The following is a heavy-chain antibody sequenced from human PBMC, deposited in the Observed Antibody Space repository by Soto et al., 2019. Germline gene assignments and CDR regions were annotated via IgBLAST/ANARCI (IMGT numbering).Heavy chain of an antibody. Sequence: QVQLQQWGAGLLKPSETLSLTCAVYGGSFSGYYWSWIRQPPGKGLEWIGEINHSGSTNYNPSLKSRVTISVDTSKNQFSLKLSSVTAADTAVYYCARAPKYYGSGLYWGQGTLVTVSS. CDR1: GGSFSGYY. D-gene: IGHD3-10*01. J-gene: IGHJ4*02. CDR3: ARAPKYYGSGLY. CDR2: INHSGST. V-gene: IGHV4-34*01.